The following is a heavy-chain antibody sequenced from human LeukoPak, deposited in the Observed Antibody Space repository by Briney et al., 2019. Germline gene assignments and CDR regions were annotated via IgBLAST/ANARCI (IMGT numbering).Heavy chain of an antibody. V-gene: IGHV4-31*03. CDR1: GGSINNGGYY. Sequence: SETLSLTCTVSGGSINNGGYYWSWIRQHPGKGLEWIGYIYYSGSSYYNPSLRSRVTISVDTSKNHLSLKLSSVTAADTAVYYCAREAGDTSTSDAFDIWGQGTMVTVSS. J-gene: IGHJ3*02. CDR2: IYYSGSS. D-gene: IGHD1-26*01. CDR3: AREAGDTSTSDAFDI.